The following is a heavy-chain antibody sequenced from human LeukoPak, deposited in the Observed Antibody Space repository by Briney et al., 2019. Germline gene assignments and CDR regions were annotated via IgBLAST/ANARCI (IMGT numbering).Heavy chain of an antibody. CDR1: GFTFSSYW. D-gene: IGHD3-10*01. CDR2: IKQDGSEK. V-gene: IGHV3-7*01. Sequence: GGSLRLSCAASGFTFSSYWMSWVRQAPGKGLEWVANIKQDGSEKYYVDSVKGRFTISRDNAKNSLYLQMNSLRAEDTAVYYCARVGMVRGVTPYYYGMDVWGQGTTVTVSS. CDR3: ARVGMVRGVTPYYYGMDV. J-gene: IGHJ6*02.